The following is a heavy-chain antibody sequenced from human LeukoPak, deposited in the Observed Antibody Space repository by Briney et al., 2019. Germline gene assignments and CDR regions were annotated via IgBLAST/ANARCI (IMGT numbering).Heavy chain of an antibody. CDR2: IWYDGSNK. CDR1: GFTFSSYG. V-gene: IGHV3-33*01. J-gene: IGHJ5*02. CDR3: ARDRNMVRGVSRGYNWFDP. Sequence: GGSLRLSCAASGFTFSSYGMHWVRQAPGKGLEWAAVIWYDGSNKYYADSVKGRFTISRDNSKNTLYLQMNSLRAEDTAVYYCARDRNMVRGVSRGYNWFDPWGQGTLVTVSS. D-gene: IGHD3-10*01.